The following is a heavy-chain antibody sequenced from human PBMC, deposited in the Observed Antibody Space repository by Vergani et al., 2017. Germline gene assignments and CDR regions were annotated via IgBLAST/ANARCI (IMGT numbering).Heavy chain of an antibody. V-gene: IGHV1-2*02. J-gene: IGHJ5*01. Sequence: QVQLVQSGAEVKKPGAAVKVSCKASGYYFTDNYLHWVRQAPGQGLEWMGRITPQNGGTQYAEKFKGRVTMTRDTSITTAYMEWTSLTSDDTAVYYCVRGGTFDWLSTLGQGTLVTVSS. CDR3: VRGGTFDWLST. D-gene: IGHD3-9*01. CDR1: GYYFTDNY. CDR2: ITPQNGGT.